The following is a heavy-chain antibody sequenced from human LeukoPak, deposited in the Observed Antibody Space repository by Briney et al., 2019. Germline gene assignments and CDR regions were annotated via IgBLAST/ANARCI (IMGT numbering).Heavy chain of an antibody. J-gene: IGHJ5*02. CDR2: IYHSGST. Sequence: PSETLSLTCTVSGYSISSGYYWGWIRQPPGKGLEWIGSIYHSGSTYYNPSLKSRVTISVDTSKNQFSLKLSSVTAADTAVYYCARVEDSGYDYRGRFDPWGQGTLVTVSS. V-gene: IGHV4-38-2*02. D-gene: IGHD5-12*01. CDR3: ARVEDSGYDYRGRFDP. CDR1: GYSISSGYY.